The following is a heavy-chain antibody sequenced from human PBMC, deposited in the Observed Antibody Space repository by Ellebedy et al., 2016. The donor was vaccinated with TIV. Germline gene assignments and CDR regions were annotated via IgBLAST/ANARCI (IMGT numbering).Heavy chain of an antibody. D-gene: IGHD3-22*01. CDR2: INTNNGNT. J-gene: IGHJ4*02. CDR3: TRASGVQWLSSSGDY. V-gene: IGHV1-18*01. Sequence: AVSVKVSCKASGYSFGSYGISWVRQAPGQGLEWMGWINTNNGNTNDAEKGQGRVTMTRDSSTNTAYLELRSLRSDDTAVYYCTRASGVQWLSSSGDYWGQGTLVTVSS. CDR1: GYSFGSYG.